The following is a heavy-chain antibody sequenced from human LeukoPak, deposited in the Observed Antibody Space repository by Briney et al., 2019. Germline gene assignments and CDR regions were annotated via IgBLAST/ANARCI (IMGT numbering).Heavy chain of an antibody. V-gene: IGHV1-8*01. CDR3: ARSHFYGGNRLNYYYYMDV. J-gene: IGHJ6*03. CDR1: GYTFTSYD. Sequence: ASVKVSCKASGYTFTSYDINRVLQATGQRLEWMGWMNPNSGNTVYAQNFQGRVTLTTDTSTSTAYMELTSLRSDDTAVYYCARSHFYGGNRLNYYYYMDVGGKGATVTVSS. D-gene: IGHD4-23*01. CDR2: MNPNSGNT.